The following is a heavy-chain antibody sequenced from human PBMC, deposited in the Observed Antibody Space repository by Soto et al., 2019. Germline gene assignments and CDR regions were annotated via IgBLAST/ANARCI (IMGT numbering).Heavy chain of an antibody. CDR1: GFTFSSYA. V-gene: IGHV3-30*18. CDR3: AKDQGRGGYSYGYFSPYFDY. Sequence: QVQLAESGGGVVQPGSSLRLTCAGSGFTFSSYAMHWVRQAPGKGLKWVAVISYDGGNKYYGDSVKGRFTISRDNSENTLYLQMNRLRAEDTAVYYCAKDQGRGGYSYGYFSPYFDYWGQGTLVTVSS. CDR2: ISYDGGNK. J-gene: IGHJ4*02. D-gene: IGHD5-18*01.